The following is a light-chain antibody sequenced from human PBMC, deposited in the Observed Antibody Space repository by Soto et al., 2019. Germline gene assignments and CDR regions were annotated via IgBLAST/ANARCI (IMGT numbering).Light chain of an antibody. CDR3: QQFNNWPPWT. J-gene: IGKJ1*01. CDR2: GAS. CDR1: QNVGNN. V-gene: IGKV3-15*01. Sequence: EIVMTQSPATLSVSPGERATLSCRASQNVGNNLVWYQQKPGQAPRLLIYGASTRAAGIPDRFSGSGSGTEFTLTISGLQSDYCAVYYCQQFNNWPPWTFGQGTKVEIK.